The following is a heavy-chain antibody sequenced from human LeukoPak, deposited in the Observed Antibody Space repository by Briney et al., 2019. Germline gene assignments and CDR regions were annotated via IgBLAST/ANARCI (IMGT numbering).Heavy chain of an antibody. V-gene: IGHV4-59*01. Sequence: PSETLALTCTVSGGSISSYYWSWIRQPPGKGLEWIGYIYYSGSTNYNPSLLSRVTISVDTSKNQFSLKLSSVTAADTAVYYCARVTGTPRPYNWFDPWGQGTLVTVSS. D-gene: IGHD1/OR15-1a*01. CDR3: ARVTGTPRPYNWFDP. CDR1: GGSISSYY. CDR2: IYYSGST. J-gene: IGHJ5*02.